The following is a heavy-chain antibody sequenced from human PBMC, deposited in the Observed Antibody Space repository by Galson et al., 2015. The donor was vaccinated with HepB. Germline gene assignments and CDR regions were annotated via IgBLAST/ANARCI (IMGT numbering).Heavy chain of an antibody. CDR2: ISSTGRTI. CDR3: AKVSKRDTYFYGSGSYSYFDY. D-gene: IGHD3-10*01. Sequence: SLRLSCAASGFIFSDYYMSWIRQAPGKGLEWVSYISSTGRTIFYADSVKGRFTISRDNAKNSLYLQMDSLRADDTAVYYCAKVSKRDTYFYGSGSYSYFDYWGQGTLVTVSS. V-gene: IGHV3-11*01. J-gene: IGHJ4*02. CDR1: GFIFSDYY.